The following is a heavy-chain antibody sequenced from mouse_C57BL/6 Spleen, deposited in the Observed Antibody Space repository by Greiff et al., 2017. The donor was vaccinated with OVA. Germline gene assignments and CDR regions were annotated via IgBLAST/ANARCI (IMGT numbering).Heavy chain of an antibody. Sequence: VQLKESGGGLVKPGGSLKLSCAASGFTFSDYGMHWVRQAPEKGLEWVAYISSGSSTIYYADTVKGRFTISRDNAKNTLFLQMTSLRSEDTAMYYCARAITTVVAPDYWGQGTTLTVSS. CDR3: ARAITTVVAPDY. CDR1: GFTFSDYG. V-gene: IGHV5-17*01. CDR2: ISSGSSTI. J-gene: IGHJ2*01. D-gene: IGHD1-1*01.